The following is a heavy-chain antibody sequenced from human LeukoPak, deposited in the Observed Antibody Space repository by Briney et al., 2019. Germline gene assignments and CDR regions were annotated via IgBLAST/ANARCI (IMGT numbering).Heavy chain of an antibody. CDR2: IYYSGIT. V-gene: IGHV4-59*08. CDR1: GGSISSYY. D-gene: IGHD6-19*01. J-gene: IGHJ4*02. CDR3: ASLSSGWSYFDY. Sequence: SETLSLTCTVSGGSISSYYWSWIRQPPGKGLEWIGYIYYSGITNYNPSLKSRVTISVDTSKNQFSLKLSSVTAADTAVYYCASLSSGWSYFDYWGQGTLVTVSS.